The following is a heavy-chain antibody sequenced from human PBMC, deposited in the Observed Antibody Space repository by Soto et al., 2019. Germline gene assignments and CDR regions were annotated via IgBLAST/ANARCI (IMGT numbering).Heavy chain of an antibody. CDR3: ARGGWMDSRRYWFDP. CDR1: GGSISSGGYY. D-gene: IGHD2-15*01. V-gene: IGHV4-31*03. Sequence: QVQLQESGPGLVKPSQTLSLTCTVSGGSISSGGYYWSWIRQHPGKGLEWIGYIYYSGSTYYNPSLKSRVTISVDTSKNQFSLKLSSVTAADTAVYYCARGGWMDSRRYWFDPWGQGTLVTVSS. CDR2: IYYSGST. J-gene: IGHJ5*02.